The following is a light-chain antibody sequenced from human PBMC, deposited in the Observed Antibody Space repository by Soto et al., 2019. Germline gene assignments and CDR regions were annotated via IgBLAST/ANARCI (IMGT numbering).Light chain of an antibody. CDR2: AAS. CDR3: QQGYNMPLT. V-gene: IGKV1-39*01. Sequence: IQLTQSPSSLSASMGGRVAITCRASHNINNYLSWYQQKPGKAPKLLIYAASSLQSGVASRFSGSGSATDFTLTISSLQPEDFATYFCQQGYNMPLTFGGGTKVDIK. CDR1: HNINNY. J-gene: IGKJ4*01.